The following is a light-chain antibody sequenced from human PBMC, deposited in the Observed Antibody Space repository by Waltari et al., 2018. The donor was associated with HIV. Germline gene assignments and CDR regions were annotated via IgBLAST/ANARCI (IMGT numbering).Light chain of an antibody. Sequence: QSALTQPASVSGSPGQSITIPCTGTSSDVGGYNTVSWYQQHPGKAPNLMIYDVSKRPSGVSNRFSGSKSGNTASLTISGLQAEDEADYYCSSYTTTSTLVFGGGTNLTVL. CDR1: SSDVGGYNT. CDR3: SSYTTTSTLV. J-gene: IGLJ2*01. CDR2: DVS. V-gene: IGLV2-14*01.